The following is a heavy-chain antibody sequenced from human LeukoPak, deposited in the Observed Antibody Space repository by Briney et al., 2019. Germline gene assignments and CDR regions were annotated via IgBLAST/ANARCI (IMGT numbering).Heavy chain of an antibody. CDR3: ARVRDKISSGIDY. V-gene: IGHV1-69*04. CDR2: IIPILGTA. J-gene: IGHJ4*02. D-gene: IGHD3-22*01. Sequence: GSSVKVSCTASGGTFSSYAISWVRQAPGQGLEWMGRIIPILGTANYAQKFQGRVTITADKSTSTAYMELSSLRSEDTAVYYCARVRDKISSGIDYWGQGTLVTVSS. CDR1: GGTFSSYA.